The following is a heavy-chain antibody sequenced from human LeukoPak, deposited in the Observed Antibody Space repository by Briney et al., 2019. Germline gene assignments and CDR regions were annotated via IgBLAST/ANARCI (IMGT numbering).Heavy chain of an antibody. CDR3: ARSSRYYDSSGLQAYYFNY. Sequence: SVKVSFKASAGTFSSYAISWVRQAPGQGLEWMGGIIPIFGTANYAQKFQGRVTITADESTSTAYMELSSLRSEDTAVYYCARSSRYYDSSGLQAYYFNYWGQGTLVTVSS. CDR1: AGTFSSYA. J-gene: IGHJ4*02. CDR2: IIPIFGTA. V-gene: IGHV1-69*13. D-gene: IGHD3-22*01.